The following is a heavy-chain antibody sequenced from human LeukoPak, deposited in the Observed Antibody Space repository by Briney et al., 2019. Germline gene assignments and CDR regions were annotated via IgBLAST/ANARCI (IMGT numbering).Heavy chain of an antibody. CDR1: GFTFSSYT. CDR2: ISGSGGST. D-gene: IGHD3-3*01. V-gene: IGHV3-23*01. J-gene: IGHJ4*02. Sequence: GGSLRLSCAASGFTFSSYTMSWVRQAPGKGLERVSAISGSGGSTYYADSVKGRFTISRDNSKNTLYLQMNSLRAEDTAVYYCANSDFWSGYYSPPYYFDYWGQGTLVTVSS. CDR3: ANSDFWSGYYSPPYYFDY.